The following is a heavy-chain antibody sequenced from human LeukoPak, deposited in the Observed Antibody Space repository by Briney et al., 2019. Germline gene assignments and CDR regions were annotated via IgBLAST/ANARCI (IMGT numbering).Heavy chain of an antibody. CDR2: IWYDGSNK. V-gene: IGHV3-33*01. D-gene: IGHD6-13*01. CDR3: ARRLTYSSSWYSGMDV. CDR1: GFTFSSYG. Sequence: PGRSLRLSCAASGFTFSSYGMHWVRQAPGNGLEWVAVIWYDGSNKYYADSVKGRFTISRDNSKNKLYLQMNSLRAEDTAVYYCARRLTYSSSWYSGMDVWGKGTTVTVSS. J-gene: IGHJ6*04.